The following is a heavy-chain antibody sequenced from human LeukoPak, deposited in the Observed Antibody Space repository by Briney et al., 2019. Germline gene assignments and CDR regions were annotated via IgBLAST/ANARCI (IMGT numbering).Heavy chain of an antibody. J-gene: IGHJ4*02. CDR3: TKDSSFFDY. V-gene: IGHV3-23*01. CDR2: ISGSGGST. CDR1: GFTFSSYA. Sequence: GGSLRLSCAASGFTFSSYAMSWVRQAPGKGLEWVSAISGSGGSTYYADSVKGRFTISRDNSNNTLYLQMNSLRAEDAAIYYCTKDSSFFDYWGQGTLVTVAS.